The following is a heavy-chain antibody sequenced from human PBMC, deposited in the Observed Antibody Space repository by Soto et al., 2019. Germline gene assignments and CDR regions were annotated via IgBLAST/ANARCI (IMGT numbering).Heavy chain of an antibody. Sequence: SETLSLTCTVSGVSITSYYWIWIRQPPGKGLEWIGYVFHSGITGYNPSLKSRVTISVDASKNLFSLKLISVTAADTAVYYCARDQNGSPYFDYWGQGTLVTVSS. CDR2: VFHSGIT. CDR1: GVSITSYY. CDR3: ARDQNGSPYFDY. J-gene: IGHJ4*02. V-gene: IGHV4-59*01. D-gene: IGHD1-26*01.